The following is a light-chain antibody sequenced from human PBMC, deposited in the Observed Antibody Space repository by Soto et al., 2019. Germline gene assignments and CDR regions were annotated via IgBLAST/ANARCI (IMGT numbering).Light chain of an antibody. Sequence: TVLTQSPGSLSLSSGERATLSCRASQTVVSNNLAWYQHRPGQPPKLLIYGTFNRATGTPDRFSGSESGRDYTLSSSRLDHEDSAVYYWQQYGDSITFGGGNKLEIK. CDR3: QQYGDSIT. V-gene: IGKV3-20*01. CDR2: GTF. J-gene: IGKJ4*01. CDR1: QTVVSNN.